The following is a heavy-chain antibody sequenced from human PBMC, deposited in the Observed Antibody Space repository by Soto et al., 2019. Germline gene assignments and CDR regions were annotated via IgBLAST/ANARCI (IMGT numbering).Heavy chain of an antibody. J-gene: IGHJ4*02. V-gene: IGHV1-69*01. CDR3: ARDVVRSTAGDS. CDR1: GGTFSTSS. Sequence: LQLVQSGTEVKEPGSSVKVSSKASGGTFSTSSFVWVRQGPGQGLEWMGGIIPIFTRTNFAQKFQGRVTFSADESTRTTYMELRSLTSEDTAIYYCARDVVRSTAGDSWGQGTLVTVSS. D-gene: IGHD2-15*01. CDR2: IIPIFTRT.